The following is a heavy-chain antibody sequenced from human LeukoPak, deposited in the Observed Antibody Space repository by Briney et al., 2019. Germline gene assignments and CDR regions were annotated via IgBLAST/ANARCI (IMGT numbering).Heavy chain of an antibody. CDR1: DGSINSISNY. V-gene: IGHV4-61*05. CDR2: IYYSGST. Sequence: PSETLSLTCSISDGSINSISNYWGWIRQPPGKGLEWIGYIYYSGSTNYNPSLKSRVTISVDTSKNQFSLKLSSVTAADTAVYYCARVTLSGSSSWSEGYYYYYMGVWGKGTTVTVSS. D-gene: IGHD6-13*01. CDR3: ARVTLSGSSSWSEGYYYYYMGV. J-gene: IGHJ6*03.